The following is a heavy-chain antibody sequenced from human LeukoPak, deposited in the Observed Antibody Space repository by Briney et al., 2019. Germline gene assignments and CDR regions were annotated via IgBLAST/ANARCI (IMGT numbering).Heavy chain of an antibody. CDR2: INPNSGGT. CDR3: ARAGRNGELFDY. D-gene: IGHD1-7*01. CDR1: GYTFTGYY. Sequence: ASVKVSCTASGYTFTGYYMPWVRHAPGQGLEWMGWINPNSGGTNYAQKFPGRVTLTRDTSTSTASMELSRLRSDDTAVYYCARAGRNGELFDYWGQGTLVTVSS. J-gene: IGHJ4*02. V-gene: IGHV1-2*02.